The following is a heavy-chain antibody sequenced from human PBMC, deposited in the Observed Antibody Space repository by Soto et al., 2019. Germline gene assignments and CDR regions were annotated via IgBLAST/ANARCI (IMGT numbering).Heavy chain of an antibody. Sequence: EVQLLESGGGLVQPGGSLRLSCAASGFTFSSSAMSWVRQSPGKGLEWVSALSRSGAGTYYADSVKGRFTISSDSSKSTLFLQMNSLRAEDTAVYYCATVQGATYYFNHWGQGTLVTVSS. J-gene: IGHJ4*02. V-gene: IGHV3-23*01. CDR2: LSRSGAGT. D-gene: IGHD4-17*01. CDR1: GFTFSSSA. CDR3: ATVQGATYYFNH.